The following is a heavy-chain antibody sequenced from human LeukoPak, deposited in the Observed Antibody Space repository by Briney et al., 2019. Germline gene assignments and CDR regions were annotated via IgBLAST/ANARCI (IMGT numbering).Heavy chain of an antibody. CDR1: GFTFSNYW. Sequence: GGPLRLSCAASGFTFSNYWMSWVRQAPGKGLEWVANIKQDGSEKNYVDSVKGRFPISRDNARNSLYLQMNGLRAEDTAVYYCARDRGNSGYYDYWGQGTLVTVSS. V-gene: IGHV3-7*01. CDR3: ARDRGNSGYYDY. CDR2: IKQDGSEK. D-gene: IGHD3-22*01. J-gene: IGHJ4*02.